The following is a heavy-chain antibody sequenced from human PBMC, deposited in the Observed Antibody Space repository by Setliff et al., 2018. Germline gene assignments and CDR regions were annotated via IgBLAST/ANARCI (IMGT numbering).Heavy chain of an antibody. CDR3: VRDTTSGWMLTN. CDR2: ISGSGDKT. Sequence: GSLRLSCAASGFAFSNFAMTWVRQAPGQGLEWVSGISGSGDKTYYADSVKGRFTTSRDNAKNTLYLQMNSLRAEDTAVYYCVRDTTSGWMLTNWGQGTLVTVSS. J-gene: IGHJ4*02. CDR1: GFAFSNFA. D-gene: IGHD6-25*01. V-gene: IGHV3-23*01.